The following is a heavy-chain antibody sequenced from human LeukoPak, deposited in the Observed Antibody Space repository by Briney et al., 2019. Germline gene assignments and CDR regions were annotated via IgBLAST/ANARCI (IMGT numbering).Heavy chain of an antibody. CDR1: GGSISRGDHH. CDR2: LDESGRP. D-gene: IGHD2-15*01. Sequence: SQTLSLTCSVSGGSISRGDHHWAWVLQPPGKGLEFIGSLDESGRPYYNRPLKSRVSISGDTSGQQFSLNLTSVTAADTAVYFCARDLGGYPFFMDVWGRGTTVIVSS. CDR3: ARDLGGYPFFMDV. V-gene: IGHV4-39*07. J-gene: IGHJ6*03.